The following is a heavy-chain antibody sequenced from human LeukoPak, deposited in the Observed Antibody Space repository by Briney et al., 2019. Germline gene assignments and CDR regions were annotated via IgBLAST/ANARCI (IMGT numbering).Heavy chain of an antibody. CDR1: GFTFSSYA. V-gene: IGHV3-66*01. Sequence: PGGSLRLSCAASGFTFSSYAMTWVRQAPGKGLEWVSIIYSAGDTYYADSVKGRFTISRDSSKNTLYLQMNSLRAEDTAVYYCARDYRGSGSNYYYGMDVWGQGTTVTVSS. D-gene: IGHD3-10*01. CDR3: ARDYRGSGSNYYYGMDV. J-gene: IGHJ6*02. CDR2: IYSAGDT.